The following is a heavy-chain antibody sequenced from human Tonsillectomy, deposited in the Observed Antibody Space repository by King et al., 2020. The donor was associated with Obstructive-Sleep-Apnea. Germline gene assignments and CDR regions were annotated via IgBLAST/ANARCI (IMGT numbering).Heavy chain of an antibody. CDR1: GYTFTSYG. J-gene: IGHJ4*02. Sequence: VQLVESGVEVKKPGASVKVSCKASGYTFTSYGITWVRLAPGQGLEWRGWSSGYNGDTKYSQKFQGRVTMTTDTSTNTAYMELRSLRSDDTAVYYCARYAYAAVGSTDYFDYWGQGTLVTVSS. V-gene: IGHV1-18*04. CDR3: ARYAYAAVGSTDYFDY. CDR2: SSGYNGDT. D-gene: IGHD6-13*01.